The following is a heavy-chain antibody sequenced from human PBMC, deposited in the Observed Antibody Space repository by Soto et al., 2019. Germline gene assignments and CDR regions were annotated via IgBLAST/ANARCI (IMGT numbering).Heavy chain of an antibody. J-gene: IGHJ6*02. CDR2: ISSGSSYI. D-gene: IGHD3-10*01. Sequence: GGSLRLSCAASGFTFSSYSMNWVRQAPGKGLGWVSSISSGSSYIYYADSVKGRFTISRDNAKNSLYLQMNSLRAEDTAVYYCARSSGGSGKLWNYYGMDVWGQGTTVTVSS. CDR1: GFTFSSYS. V-gene: IGHV3-21*06. CDR3: ARSSGGSGKLWNYYGMDV.